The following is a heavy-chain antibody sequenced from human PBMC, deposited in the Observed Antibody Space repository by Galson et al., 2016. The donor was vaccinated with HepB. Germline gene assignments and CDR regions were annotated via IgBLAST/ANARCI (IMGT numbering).Heavy chain of an antibody. V-gene: IGHV3-23*01. CDR2: TSGSGTLT. CDR1: GFTFSSNG. Sequence: SLRLSCAASGFTFSSNGMSWVRQAPGKGLEWVSCTSGSGTLTYYADSVKGRFTISRDNSKNTLNLQMNSLRAEDTAVYYCAKIAVTGTWYFDLWGRGALVSVSS. D-gene: IGHD6-19*01. CDR3: AKIAVTGTWYFDL. J-gene: IGHJ2*01.